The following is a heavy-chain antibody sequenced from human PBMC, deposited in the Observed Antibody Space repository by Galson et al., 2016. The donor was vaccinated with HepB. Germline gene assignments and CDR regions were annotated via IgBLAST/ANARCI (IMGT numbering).Heavy chain of an antibody. Sequence: SLRLSCAASGFTFRSYAMSWVRQAPGKGLEWVSTMTDSGGSTYYADSVKGRFTISRDNSKNTLYLQMNSLRAEDTAVYYCAKAIQLWGFYYFDYWGQGTLVTVSS. J-gene: IGHJ4*02. V-gene: IGHV3-23*01. D-gene: IGHD5-18*01. CDR1: GFTFRSYA. CDR2: MTDSGGST. CDR3: AKAIQLWGFYYFDY.